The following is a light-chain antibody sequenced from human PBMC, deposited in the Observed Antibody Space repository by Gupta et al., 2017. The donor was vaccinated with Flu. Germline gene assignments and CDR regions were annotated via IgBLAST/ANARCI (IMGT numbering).Light chain of an antibody. CDR1: SGDSSYA. V-gene: IGLV4-69*01. Sequence: SGDSSYAIAWQQQQPEKGPGYLMQINRDGRHTKGDWIPDRFSGSSSGAERYLTSASLQSDDEADYYCHTWGAGPLVFGGGTKLTVL. CDR2: INRDGRH. J-gene: IGLJ3*02. CDR3: HTWGAGPLV.